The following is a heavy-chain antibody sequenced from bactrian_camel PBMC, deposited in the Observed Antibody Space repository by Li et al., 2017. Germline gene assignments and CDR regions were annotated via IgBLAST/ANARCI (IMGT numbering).Heavy chain of an antibody. Sequence: HVQLVESGGGSVQAGGSLRLSCTVSGFTFDDSPMGWYRQAPGNECELVSSISSDDGSTYYADSVKGRFFISEDNAKNVHYLQMNDLKPEDTGVYYCAADTEGDWGLVGSDFRYWGRGTQVTVS. CDR1: GFTFDDSP. CDR3: AADTEGDWGLVGSDFRY. D-gene: IGHD7*01. J-gene: IGHJ6*01. CDR2: ISSDDGST. V-gene: IGHV3S63*01.